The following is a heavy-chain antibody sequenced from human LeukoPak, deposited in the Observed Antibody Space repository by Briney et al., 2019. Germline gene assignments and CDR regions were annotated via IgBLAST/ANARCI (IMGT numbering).Heavy chain of an antibody. CDR2: ISSRGSGI. J-gene: IGHJ5*02. D-gene: IGHD6-25*01. CDR3: AREPRGSGKSYDL. Sequence: GGSLRLSCAASGFTFSDYYMSWIRQAPGKGLEWLSYISSRGSGIFYADSVKGRFTVSRDNAKNSLYLEVSGLRAEDTAVYYCAREPRGSGKSYDLWARGTLVTVS. CDR1: GFTFSDYY. V-gene: IGHV3-11*01.